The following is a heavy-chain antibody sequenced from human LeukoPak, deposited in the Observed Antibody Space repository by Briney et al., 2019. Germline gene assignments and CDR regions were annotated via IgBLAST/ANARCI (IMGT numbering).Heavy chain of an antibody. Sequence: SETLSLTCTVSGGSISSYYWSWIRQPAGKGLEWIGEINHSGSTNYNPSLKSRVTISVDTSKNQFSLKLSPVTAADTGVYYCARRYDFWSGYLRPYYFDYWGQGTLVTVSS. V-gene: IGHV4-34*01. CDR3: ARRYDFWSGYLRPYYFDY. J-gene: IGHJ4*02. CDR1: GGSISSYY. D-gene: IGHD3-3*01. CDR2: INHSGST.